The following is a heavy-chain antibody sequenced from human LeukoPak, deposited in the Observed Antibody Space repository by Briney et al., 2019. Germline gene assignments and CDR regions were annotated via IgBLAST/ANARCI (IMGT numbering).Heavy chain of an antibody. CDR3: ARGGPPTIFPFQH. CDR1: GGSFIGYY. V-gene: IGHV4-34*01. D-gene: IGHD3-3*01. CDR2: INHSGST. J-gene: IGHJ1*01. Sequence: SETLSLICAVYGGSFIGYYWSWIRQPPGKGLEWIGEINHSGSTNYNPSLKSRVTISVDTSKNQFSLKLSSVTAADTAVYYCARGGPPTIFPFQHWGQGTLVTVSS.